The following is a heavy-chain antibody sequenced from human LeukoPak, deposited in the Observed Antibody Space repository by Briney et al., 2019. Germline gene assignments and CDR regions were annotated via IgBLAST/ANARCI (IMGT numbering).Heavy chain of an antibody. Sequence: AGGSLRLSCAASGFTLSSYPMNWVRQAPGKGLEWVSTFVRGSTYYADTVQGRFTISRDSSKNTLYLQMNSLGADDTALYFCTRAAPYGASWYGKNDYWGQGTLVAVSS. D-gene: IGHD6-13*01. V-gene: IGHV3-23*01. CDR2: FVRGST. J-gene: IGHJ4*02. CDR3: TRAAPYGASWYGKNDY. CDR1: GFTLSSYP.